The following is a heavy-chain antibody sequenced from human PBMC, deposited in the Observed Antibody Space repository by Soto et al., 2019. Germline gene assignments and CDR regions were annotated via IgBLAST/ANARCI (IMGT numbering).Heavy chain of an antibody. CDR1: GYTFTSYG. J-gene: IGHJ4*02. V-gene: IGHV1-18*01. CDR3: ARDWFGIDY. D-gene: IGHD3-16*01. CDR2: INPYNGNT. Sequence: QVQLVQSGAEVKKPGASVKVSCKASGYTFTSYGISWVRQAPGQGLEWMGWINPYNGNTNYAQKLQGRGTMTTDTSTNTAYMERRSLRSDDTAVYYCARDWFGIDYWGQGTLVTVSS.